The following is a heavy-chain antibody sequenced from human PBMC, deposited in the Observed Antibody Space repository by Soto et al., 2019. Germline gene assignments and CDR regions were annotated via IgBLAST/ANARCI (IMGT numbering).Heavy chain of an antibody. Sequence: SQTLSLTCVSSVDSLSSNLASLSCIMHSPSRGLEWLGRTYDRSKWYRYYALSVKSRITINPGTAKNQFSLHLTSVTPEDTAVYYCARVQPPAYFDYWGQGTPVTVSS. CDR3: ARVQPPAYFDY. V-gene: IGHV6-1*01. CDR2: TYDRSKWYR. J-gene: IGHJ4*02. CDR1: VDSLSSNLAS.